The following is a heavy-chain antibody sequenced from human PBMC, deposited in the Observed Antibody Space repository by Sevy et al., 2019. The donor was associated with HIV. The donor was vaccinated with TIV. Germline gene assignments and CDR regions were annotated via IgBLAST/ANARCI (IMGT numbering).Heavy chain of an antibody. V-gene: IGHV5-51*01. CDR2: ICRGDSDT. J-gene: IGHJ4*02. CDR1: GYSFTSYW. CDR3: ARTSSMAYYFDY. Sequence: GESLEISCKGSGYSFTSYWIGWVRQMPGKGLEWVGSICRGDSDTRYSASFQGQFSISADKSISTAYLQWSSLKASDTAMYYCARTSSMAYYFDYWGQGTLVTVSS.